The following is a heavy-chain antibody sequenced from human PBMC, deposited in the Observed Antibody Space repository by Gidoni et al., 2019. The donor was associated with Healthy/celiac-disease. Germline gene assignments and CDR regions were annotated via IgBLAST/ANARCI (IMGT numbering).Heavy chain of an antibody. Sequence: QVQLVESGGGVVQPGRSLRLSCAASGFTFSSYAMHWVRQAPGKGLEWVAVISYDGSNKYYADSVKGRFTISRDNSKNTLYLQMNSLRAEDTAVYYCARTLAGQHDAFDIWGQGTMVTVFS. CDR2: ISYDGSNK. CDR3: ARTLAGQHDAFDI. V-gene: IGHV3-30-3*01. J-gene: IGHJ3*02. D-gene: IGHD7-27*01. CDR1: GFTFSSYA.